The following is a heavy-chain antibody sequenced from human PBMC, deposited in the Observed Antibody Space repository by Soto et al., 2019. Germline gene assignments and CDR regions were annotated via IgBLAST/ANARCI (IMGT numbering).Heavy chain of an antibody. J-gene: IGHJ5*02. CDR1: GFNVSYNY. Sequence: EVQLVETGGGLIQPGGSLRLSRAASGFNVSYNYMSWVRQAPGKGLEWVSIIHSDGGTYYADSVKGRFTISRDNSRNTVYLQMNSLRAEDTAVYYCGSIAVAEGFDPWGQGTLVTVSS. D-gene: IGHD6-19*01. CDR3: GSIAVAEGFDP. CDR2: IHSDGGT. V-gene: IGHV3-53*02.